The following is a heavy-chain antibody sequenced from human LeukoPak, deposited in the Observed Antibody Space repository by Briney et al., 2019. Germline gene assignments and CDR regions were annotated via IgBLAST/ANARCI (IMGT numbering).Heavy chain of an antibody. CDR3: ARGGSRERVQFDY. J-gene: IGHJ4*02. CDR1: GFTFSSDS. D-gene: IGHD1-1*01. CDR2: ISTSGSYL. Sequence: PGGSLRLSCAASGFTFSSDSMNWVRQAPGKGLEWVSSISTSGSYLYYADSVKGRFTISRDNARNSLYLQMNSLRAEDTAVYYCARGGSRERVQFDYWGQGTLVTVSS. V-gene: IGHV3-21*01.